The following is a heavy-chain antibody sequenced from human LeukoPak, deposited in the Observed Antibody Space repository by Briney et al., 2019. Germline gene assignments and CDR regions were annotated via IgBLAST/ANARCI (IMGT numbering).Heavy chain of an antibody. CDR1: GFTFSSYS. D-gene: IGHD3-22*01. CDR2: ISSSSSYI. Sequence: GGSLRLPCAASGFTFSSYSMNWVRQAPGKGLEWVSSISSSSSYIYYADSVKGRFTISRDNAKNSLYLQMNSLRAEDTAVYYCARALSSGPSGWGQGTLVTVSS. CDR3: ARALSSGPSG. V-gene: IGHV3-21*01. J-gene: IGHJ4*02.